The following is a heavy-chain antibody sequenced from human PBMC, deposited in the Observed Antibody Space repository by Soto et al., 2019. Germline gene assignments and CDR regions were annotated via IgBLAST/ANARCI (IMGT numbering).Heavy chain of an antibody. CDR3: AKEGYDSSGYYYGYFDY. CDR2: ISGSGGST. V-gene: IGHV3-23*01. J-gene: IGHJ4*02. Sequence: GSMSLSCAXXXXTFSSCVVXXVRQAPGKGLXWVSAISGSGGSTYYADSVKGRFTISRDNSKNTXYQQMNSLRAKDTAVYYCAKEGYDSSGYYYGYFDYWGQGTLVTVSS. CDR1: XXTFSSCV. D-gene: IGHD3-22*01.